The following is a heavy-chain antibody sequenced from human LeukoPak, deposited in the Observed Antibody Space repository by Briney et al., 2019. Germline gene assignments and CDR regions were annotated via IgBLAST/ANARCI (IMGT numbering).Heavy chain of an antibody. CDR2: ISAYNGNT. Sequence: ASVKVSCKVSGYTFTSYGISWVRQAPGQGLEWMGWISAYNGNTNYAQKLQGRVTMTTDTSTSTAYMELRSLRSDDTAVYYCARGYYYDSSGYYYVQYFQHWGQGTLVTVSS. D-gene: IGHD3-22*01. V-gene: IGHV1-18*01. J-gene: IGHJ1*01. CDR3: ARGYYYDSSGYYYVQYFQH. CDR1: GYTFTSYG.